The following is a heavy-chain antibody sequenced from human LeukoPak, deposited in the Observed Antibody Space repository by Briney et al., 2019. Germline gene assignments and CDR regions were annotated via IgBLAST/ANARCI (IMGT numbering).Heavy chain of an antibody. J-gene: IGHJ5*02. CDR1: GGSISSYY. CDR3: ARVLWFGGLSLFDP. Sequence: SETLSLTCTVSGGSISSYYWSWIRQPPGKGLEWIGYIYYSGSTNYNPSLKSRVTISVDTSKNQFSLKLSSVTAADTAVYYCARVLWFGGLSLFDPWSQGTLVTVSS. D-gene: IGHD3-10*01. V-gene: IGHV4-59*01. CDR2: IYYSGST.